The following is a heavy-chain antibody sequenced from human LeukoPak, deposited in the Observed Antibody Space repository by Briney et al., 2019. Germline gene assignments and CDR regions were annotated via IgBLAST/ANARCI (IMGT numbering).Heavy chain of an antibody. CDR2: IYTSGST. CDR3: ARERTSSSWYVWFAFDY. D-gene: IGHD6-13*01. V-gene: IGHV4-4*07. J-gene: IGHJ4*02. Sequence: ESSETLSLTCTVSGGSISSYYWSWIRQPAGKGLEWIGRIYTSGSTNYNPSLKSRVTMSVDTSKNQFSLKLSSVTAADTAVYYCARERTSSSWYVWFAFDYWGQGTLVTVSS. CDR1: GGSISSYY.